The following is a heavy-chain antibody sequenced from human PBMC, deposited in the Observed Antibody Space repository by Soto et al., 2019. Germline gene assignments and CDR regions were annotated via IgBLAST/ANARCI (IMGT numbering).Heavy chain of an antibody. Sequence: PSETLSLTCAVYGGSFSVYYWSWIRQPPGKGLEWIGEINHSGSTNYNPSLKSRVTISVDTSKNQFSLKLSSVTAADTAVYYCARGPWDSYYDFWRGSRPFDPWGQGTLVTVSS. CDR3: ARGPWDSYYDFWRGSRPFDP. CDR1: GGSFSVYY. V-gene: IGHV4-34*01. D-gene: IGHD3-3*01. J-gene: IGHJ5*02. CDR2: INHSGST.